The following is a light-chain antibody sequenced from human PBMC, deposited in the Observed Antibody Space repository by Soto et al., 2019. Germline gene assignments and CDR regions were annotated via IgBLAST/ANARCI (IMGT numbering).Light chain of an antibody. CDR2: AAS. Sequence: DIQMTQSPSSLSASVGDRVTITCRASQSVTTSLNWYQQIPGQAPKVLIYAASSFQSWVPSRFSGSGSGTAFTLTISSLQPEDFATYYCQQTYRVPYTFGQGTMVEMK. CDR3: QQTYRVPYT. CDR1: QSVTTS. V-gene: IGKV1-39*01. J-gene: IGKJ2*01.